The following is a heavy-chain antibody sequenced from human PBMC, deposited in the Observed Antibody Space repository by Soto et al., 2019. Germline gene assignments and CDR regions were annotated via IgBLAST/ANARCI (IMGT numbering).Heavy chain of an antibody. CDR1: GFSLSVYW. CDR3: VRVLKSIGWDNDVFDI. V-gene: IGHV3-74*01. J-gene: IGHJ3*02. CDR2: IDTYGSAT. D-gene: IGHD6-19*01. Sequence: PGGSLSLSCAASGFSLSVYWMHWVRQAPGKGLAWVSRIDTYGSATKYADSVEGRFSISKDNAENTLYLQMNNLRADDTAVYYCVRVLKSIGWDNDVFDIWGQGTMVTVSS.